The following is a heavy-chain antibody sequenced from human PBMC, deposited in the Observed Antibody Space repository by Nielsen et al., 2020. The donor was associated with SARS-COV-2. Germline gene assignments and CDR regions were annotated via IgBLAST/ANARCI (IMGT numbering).Heavy chain of an antibody. CDR2: ISAYNGNT. V-gene: IGHV1-18*01. J-gene: IGHJ4*02. D-gene: IGHD3-3*01. Sequence: ASVKVSCKASGYTFTSYGISWVRQAPGQGLEWMGWISAYNGNTNYAQKFQGRITMTEDPSIDTAYLDLRSLSSDDTAVYYCATDSPFGVVIYALAHWGQGTLVTVSS. CDR3: ATDSPFGVVIYALAH. CDR1: GYTFTSYG.